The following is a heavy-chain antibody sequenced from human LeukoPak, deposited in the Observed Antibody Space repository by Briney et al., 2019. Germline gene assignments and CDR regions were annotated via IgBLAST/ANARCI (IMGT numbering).Heavy chain of an antibody. CDR2: IDHSGTI. Sequence: PSETLSLTCGVHGGSFSEYYWNWIRQPPGKGLEWIGEIDHSGTIKYNPSLKSRVTMSVDTSKNQFSLRLTSVTAADTAVYYCARGGRAGRGYWGQGTLVTVSS. CDR1: GGSFSEYY. J-gene: IGHJ4*02. V-gene: IGHV4-34*01. D-gene: IGHD1-26*01. CDR3: ARGGRAGRGY.